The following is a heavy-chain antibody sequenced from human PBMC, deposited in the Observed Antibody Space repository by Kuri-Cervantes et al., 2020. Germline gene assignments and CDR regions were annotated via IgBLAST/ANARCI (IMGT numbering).Heavy chain of an antibody. Sequence: SQTLSLTCAVYGGSFSGYYWSWIRQSPGKGLEWIGEINHSGSNNYNPSLKSRVTISVDTSKNQFSLRLRSVTAADTAVYYCARGRATGTGARGGYYMDVWVKGTAVTVSS. CDR2: INHSGSN. CDR3: ARGRATGTGARGGYYMDV. CDR1: GGSFSGYY. J-gene: IGHJ6*03. V-gene: IGHV4-34*01. D-gene: IGHD1-1*01.